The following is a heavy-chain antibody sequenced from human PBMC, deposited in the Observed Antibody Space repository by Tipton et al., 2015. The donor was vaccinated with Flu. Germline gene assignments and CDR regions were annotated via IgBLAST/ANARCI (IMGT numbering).Heavy chain of an antibody. CDR2: IYYTGST. CDR3: ARGGGIPVTGTPYTWFAP. CDR1: GASVSGGSYY. J-gene: IGHJ5*02. Sequence: TLSLTCIVSGASVSGGSYYWSWIRQPPGRGLEWIAYIYYTGSTKYNPSLKSRVTISVDTSKNQFSLKLTSVTAADTAVYYCARGGGIPVTGTPYTWFAPWGQGTLVPVSS. D-gene: IGHD6-19*01. V-gene: IGHV4-61*01.